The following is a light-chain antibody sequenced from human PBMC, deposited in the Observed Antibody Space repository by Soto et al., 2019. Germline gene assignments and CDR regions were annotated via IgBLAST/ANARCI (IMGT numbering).Light chain of an antibody. CDR1: QCVSSGY. CDR2: GAS. V-gene: IGKV3-20*01. J-gene: IGKJ4*01. Sequence: EIVLTQSPGTLSLSPGERATLSCRASQCVSSGYLAWYQQKPGQAPGLLIYGASRRATGIPDRFTGSVSGPDFPLTISRLEPEEFVVYYLQQYGSSPLTVGGGTKVEIK. CDR3: QQYGSSPLT.